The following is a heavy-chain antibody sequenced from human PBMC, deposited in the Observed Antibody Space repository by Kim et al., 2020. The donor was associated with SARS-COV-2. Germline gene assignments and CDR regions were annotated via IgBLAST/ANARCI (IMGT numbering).Heavy chain of an antibody. J-gene: IGHJ6*02. CDR2: ISSSGGTI. CDR1: GFTFSDYY. CDR3: ARDGEIGSGSYYKPYYYGMDV. Sequence: RGSLRLSCAASGFTFSDYYMSWIRQAPGKGLEWVSYISSSGGTIYYADSVKGRFTISRDNAENSLYLQMNSLGAEDTAVYYCARDGEIGSGSYYKPYYYGMDVWGQGTTVTVSS. D-gene: IGHD3-10*01. V-gene: IGHV3-11*04.